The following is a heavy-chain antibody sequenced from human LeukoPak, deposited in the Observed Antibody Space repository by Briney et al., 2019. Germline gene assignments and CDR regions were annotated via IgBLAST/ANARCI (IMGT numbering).Heavy chain of an antibody. V-gene: IGHV1-69*13. CDR1: GGTFSSYA. CDR2: IIPIFGSA. J-gene: IGHJ4*02. CDR3: ARGVVGATTGAYYVDC. Sequence: GASVKVSCKASGGTFSSYAISWVRQAPGQGLEWMGGIIPIFGSANYAQKFQGRVTITADESTSTAYKELSSLRSEDTAVYYFARGVVGATTGAYYVDCWGQGTLVTVS. D-gene: IGHD1-26*01.